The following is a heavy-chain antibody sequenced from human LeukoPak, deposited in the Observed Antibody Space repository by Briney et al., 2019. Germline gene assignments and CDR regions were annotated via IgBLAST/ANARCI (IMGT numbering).Heavy chain of an antibody. D-gene: IGHD6-19*01. V-gene: IGHV1-18*01. CDR1: DDTFSNYG. CDR3: ARTQWLEDAFDF. CDR2: ISNYNGNT. J-gene: IGHJ3*01. Sequence: GASVKVSCKASDDTFSNYGISWVRQGPGQGLEWRWWISNYNGNTHYAQKFQGRVTMTTDTSTNIAYLELRDLRSDDTAVYYCARTQWLEDAFDFWGQGTVVTVSS.